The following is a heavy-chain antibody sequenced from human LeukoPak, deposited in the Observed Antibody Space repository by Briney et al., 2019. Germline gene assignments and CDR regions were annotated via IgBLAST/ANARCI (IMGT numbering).Heavy chain of an antibody. CDR3: AKVEARGDMVRGVRPPYCFDY. D-gene: IGHD3-10*01. V-gene: IGHV3-33*06. Sequence: GGSLRLSCAASGFTFSSYGMHWVRQAPGKGLEWVAVIWYDGSNKYYADSVKGRFTISRDNSKNTLYLQMNSLRAEDTAVYYCAKVEARGDMVRGVRPPYCFDYWGQGTLVTVSS. J-gene: IGHJ4*02. CDR2: IWYDGSNK. CDR1: GFTFSSYG.